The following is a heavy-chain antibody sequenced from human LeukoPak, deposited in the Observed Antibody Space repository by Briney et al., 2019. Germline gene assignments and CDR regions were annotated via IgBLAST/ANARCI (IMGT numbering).Heavy chain of an antibody. Sequence: SQTLSLTCTVSGVSISSGDYYWSWIRQPPGKGLEWIGYIYRSGSTHFNPSLKSRVTISVDTSKNQFSLKLSSVTAADTAVYFCARGPDSSGYYYFDYWGQGTLVTVSS. CDR1: GVSISSGDYY. J-gene: IGHJ4*02. CDR3: ARGPDSSGYYYFDY. D-gene: IGHD3-22*01. V-gene: IGHV4-30-4*01. CDR2: IYRSGST.